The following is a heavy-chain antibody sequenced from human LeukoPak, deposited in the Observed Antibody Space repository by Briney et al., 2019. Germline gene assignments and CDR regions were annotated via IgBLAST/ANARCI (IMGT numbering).Heavy chain of an antibody. CDR3: ARGPRNDP. J-gene: IGHJ5*02. V-gene: IGHV1-8*01. CDR1: GYRFTTWE. Sequence: ASVKVSCKTSGYRFTTWEINWVRQAAGQGLEWMGWVHPNSGNTAYAQKFQGRVTMTRDTSISTAYMELSGLRFDDTAVYFCARGPRNDPWGQGTLVTVSS. CDR2: VHPNSGNT. D-gene: IGHD1-14*01.